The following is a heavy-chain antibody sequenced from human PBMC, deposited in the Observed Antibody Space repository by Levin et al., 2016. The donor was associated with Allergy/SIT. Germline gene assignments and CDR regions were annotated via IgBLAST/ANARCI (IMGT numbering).Heavy chain of an antibody. J-gene: IGHJ6*02. D-gene: IGHD1-26*01. V-gene: IGHV3-53*05. CDR2: IYSGGST. CDR3: ARDQAGKWEPLAGPGYYGMDV. Sequence: WIRQPPGKGLEWVSVIYSGGSTYYADSVKGRFTISRDNSKNTLYLQMNSLRAEDTAVYYCARDQAGKWEPLAGPGYYGMDVWGQGTTVTVSS.